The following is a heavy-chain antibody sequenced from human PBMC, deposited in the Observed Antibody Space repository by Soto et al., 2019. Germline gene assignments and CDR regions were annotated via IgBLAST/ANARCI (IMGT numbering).Heavy chain of an antibody. CDR3: AKSDDYGDYYFDY. CDR1: GFTFSSYA. V-gene: IGHV3-23*01. Sequence: EVQLLESGGGLVQPGGSLRLSCAASGFTFSSYAMSWVRQAPGKGLEWVSAISGSGGSTYYADSVKGRFTISRDNSKNTLYLQMNSLRAEETAVYYCAKSDDYGDYYFDYWGQGTLVTVSS. D-gene: IGHD4-17*01. CDR2: ISGSGGST. J-gene: IGHJ4*02.